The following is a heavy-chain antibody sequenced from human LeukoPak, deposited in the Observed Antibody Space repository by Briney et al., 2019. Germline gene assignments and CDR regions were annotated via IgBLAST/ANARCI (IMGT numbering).Heavy chain of an antibody. CDR1: GDTFSSYT. V-gene: IGHV1-69*04. D-gene: IGHD6-13*01. CDR3: ARDWYSSSWYRWGAFDI. CDR2: IIPILGIA. Sequence: SVKVSCKASGDTFSSYTISWVRQAPGQGLEWMGRIIPILGIANYAQKFQGRVTITADKSTSTAYMELSSLRSEDTAVYYCARDWYSSSWYRWGAFDIWGQGAMVTVSS. J-gene: IGHJ3*02.